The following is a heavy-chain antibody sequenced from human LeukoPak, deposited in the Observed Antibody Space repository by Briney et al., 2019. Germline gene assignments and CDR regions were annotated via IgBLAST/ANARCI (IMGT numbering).Heavy chain of an antibody. V-gene: IGHV3-30*04. CDR2: LPPDGSYQ. Sequence: GRSLRLSCAASGFTFSDYTMQWVRQAPGKGLEWVALLPPDGSYQYYADSLKGRFTISRDNFKNALYLQMNSLRLEDAAVYYCARGLHDRSWYGAHWGQGTLLSVSS. CDR3: ARGLHDRSWYGAH. J-gene: IGHJ4*02. CDR1: GFTFSDYT. D-gene: IGHD6-13*01.